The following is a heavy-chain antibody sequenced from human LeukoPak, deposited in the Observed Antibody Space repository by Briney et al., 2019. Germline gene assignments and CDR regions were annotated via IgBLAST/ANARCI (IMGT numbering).Heavy chain of an antibody. J-gene: IGHJ4*02. CDR1: GFTFSSYV. D-gene: IGHD5/OR15-5a*01. CDR3: AKGLTRSVYDGLDY. Sequence: GGSLRLSCTASGFTFSSYVMTWVRQTPGKGLEWVSGIGGSGDSTYYADSVRGRFTISRDNSKNTLYLQMNTLRAEDTAIYYCAKGLTRSVYDGLDYWGQETLVTVSS. V-gene: IGHV3-23*01. CDR2: IGGSGDST.